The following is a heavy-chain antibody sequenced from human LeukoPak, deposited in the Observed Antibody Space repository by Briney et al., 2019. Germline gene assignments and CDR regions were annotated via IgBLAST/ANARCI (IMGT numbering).Heavy chain of an antibody. CDR2: MNPNSGNT. D-gene: IGHD2-2*02. CDR1: GYTFTSYD. J-gene: IGHJ5*02. CDR3: ARAWVVPAAIRFDP. V-gene: IGHV1-8*03. Sequence: GASVKVSCKASGYTFTSYDINWVRQATGQGLEWMGWMNPNSGNTGYAQKFQGRVTITRNTSISTAYMELSSLRSEDTAVYYCARAWVVPAAIRFDPWGQGTLVTVSS.